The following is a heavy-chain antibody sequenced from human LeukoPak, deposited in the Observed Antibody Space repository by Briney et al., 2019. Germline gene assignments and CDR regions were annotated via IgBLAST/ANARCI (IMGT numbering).Heavy chain of an antibody. CDR1: GFTFSSYS. Sequence: GGSLRLSCAASGFTFSSYSVNWVRQAPGKGLEWVSSISSSSGHIYYADSAKGRFTISRDNAKNSLYLQMSSLRAEDTAVYYCAREGRYGYSYGDYWGQGTLVTVSS. CDR3: AREGRYGYSYGDY. J-gene: IGHJ4*02. V-gene: IGHV3-21*01. D-gene: IGHD5-18*01. CDR2: ISSSSGHI.